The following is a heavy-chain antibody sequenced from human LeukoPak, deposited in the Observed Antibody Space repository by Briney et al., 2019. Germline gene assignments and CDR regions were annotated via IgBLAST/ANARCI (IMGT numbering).Heavy chain of an antibody. J-gene: IGHJ5*02. CDR2: IDTVGSRT. CDR3: ARVRSGSDDWVDP. CDR1: GFTFSDYW. V-gene: IGHV3-74*03. Sequence: GGSLRLSCAASGFTFSDYWMHWVRQAPGKGLVWVSRIDTVGSRTTYADSVKGRFTISRDNAKNTLHLQMSNLTADDTGVYYCARVRSGSDDWVDPWGQGTLVTVSS. D-gene: IGHD1-26*01.